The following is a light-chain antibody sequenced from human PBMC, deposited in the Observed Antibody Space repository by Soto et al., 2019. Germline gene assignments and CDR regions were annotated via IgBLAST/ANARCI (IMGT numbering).Light chain of an antibody. CDR1: TSNIGRNA. Sequence: QSFLTQPPSASGAPGQRVTIACSGSTSNIGRNAVNWYQQFTGTAPKLLISTNDDRPSGVPDRFSGSKSGTSASLAISGLQSEDEADYYCAVWDDSLNAVVFGGGTKVTVL. V-gene: IGLV1-44*01. CDR2: TND. CDR3: AVWDDSLNAVV. J-gene: IGLJ3*02.